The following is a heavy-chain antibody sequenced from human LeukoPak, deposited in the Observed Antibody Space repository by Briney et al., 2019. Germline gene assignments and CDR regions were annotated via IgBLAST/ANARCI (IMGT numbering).Heavy chain of an antibody. V-gene: IGHV4-39*01. J-gene: IGHJ4*02. CDR3: ARDRACSNGVCSYCDY. D-gene: IGHD2-8*01. CDR2: IYYSGST. Sequence: SETLSLTCIVSGGSISSTTYYWGWIRQPPGKGLEWIGSIYYSGSTWYNPSLKSRVTVSADTSKNQFSLKLTSVTAADTAVYYCARDRACSNGVCSYCDYWGQGTVVTVSS. CDR1: GGSISSTTYY.